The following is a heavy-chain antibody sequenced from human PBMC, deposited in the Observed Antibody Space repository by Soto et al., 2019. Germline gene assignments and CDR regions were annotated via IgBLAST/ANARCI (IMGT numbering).Heavy chain of an antibody. CDR1: GYTFTSYA. V-gene: IGHV1-3*01. CDR3: ARERAPHRRSPENWFDP. Sequence: ASVKVSCKASGYTFTSYAMHWVRQAPGQRLEWMGWINAGNGNTKYSQKFQGRVTITRDTSASTAYMELSSLRSEDTAVYYCARERAPHRRSPENWFDPWGQGTLVTVSS. J-gene: IGHJ5*02. CDR2: INAGNGNT.